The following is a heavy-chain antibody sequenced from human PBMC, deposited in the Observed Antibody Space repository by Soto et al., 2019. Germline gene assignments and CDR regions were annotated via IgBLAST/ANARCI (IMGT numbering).Heavy chain of an antibody. CDR3: ASPMYYYDSSGYAYAI. CDR2: ISAYNGNT. D-gene: IGHD3-22*01. J-gene: IGHJ3*02. V-gene: IGHV1-18*04. Sequence: ASVKVSCKASGYTFTSYGISWVRQAPGQGLEWMGWISAYNGNTNYAQKLQGRVTMTTDTSTSTAYMELRSLRSDDTAVYYCASPMYYYDSSGYAYAIRGQGTMVTVS. CDR1: GYTFTSYG.